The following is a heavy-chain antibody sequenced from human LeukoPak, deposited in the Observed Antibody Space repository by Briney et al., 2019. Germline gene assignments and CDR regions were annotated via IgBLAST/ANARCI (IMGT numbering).Heavy chain of an antibody. Sequence: PSETLSLTCTVSGGSIRGYYWSWVRQPPGKGLEWIAYIYYSGSTNYNPSLKSRVTISLDTSKHQFSLKLSSVTAADTAVYYCAVGATHYYMDVWGKGTTVTVSS. D-gene: IGHD3-16*01. CDR3: AVGATHYYMDV. CDR1: GGSIRGYY. J-gene: IGHJ6*03. CDR2: IYYSGST. V-gene: IGHV4-59*08.